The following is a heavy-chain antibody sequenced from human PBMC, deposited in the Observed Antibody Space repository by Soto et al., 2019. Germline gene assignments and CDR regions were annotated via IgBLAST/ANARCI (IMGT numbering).Heavy chain of an antibody. CDR1: GFTFSSYS. Sequence: GGSLRLSCAASGFTFSSYSMNWVRQAPGKGLEWVSSISSSSSYIYYADSVKGRFTISRDNAKNSLYLQMNSLRAEDTAVYYCARDMVLNSSWYSYYYYGMDVWGQGTTVTVSS. J-gene: IGHJ6*02. V-gene: IGHV3-21*01. CDR3: ARDMVLNSSWYSYYYYGMDV. CDR2: ISSSSSYI. D-gene: IGHD6-13*01.